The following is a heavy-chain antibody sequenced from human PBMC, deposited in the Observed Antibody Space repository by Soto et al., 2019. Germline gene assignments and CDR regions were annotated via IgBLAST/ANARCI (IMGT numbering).Heavy chain of an antibody. CDR3: ARGRGGTYDAFDI. J-gene: IGHJ3*02. Sequence: SETLSLTCTVSSGSIGTYFWNWIRQPPGKGLEWIGYIYYSGTTNYNPSLKSRVTIFLDTSKNQFSLRLSSVTAADTAVYYCARGRGGTYDAFDIWGQGTLVTVSS. CDR1: SGSIGTYF. D-gene: IGHD1-26*01. CDR2: IYYSGTT. V-gene: IGHV4-59*01.